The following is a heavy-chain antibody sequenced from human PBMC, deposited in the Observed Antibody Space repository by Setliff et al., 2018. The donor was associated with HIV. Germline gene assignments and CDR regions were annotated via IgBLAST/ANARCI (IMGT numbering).Heavy chain of an antibody. CDR3: ARDYSSMTVAGSGYFDY. J-gene: IGHJ4*02. CDR1: GDSISSGGYY. V-gene: IGHV4-31*03. D-gene: IGHD6-19*01. Sequence: SETLSLTCTVSGDSISSGGYYWSWIRQSPGKGLGWIGYIYYSGSSYYNPSLQSRITMSVETSMNQFSLKLRFVTAADTAVYYCARDYSSMTVAGSGYFDYWGQGTLVTVSS. CDR2: IYYSGSS.